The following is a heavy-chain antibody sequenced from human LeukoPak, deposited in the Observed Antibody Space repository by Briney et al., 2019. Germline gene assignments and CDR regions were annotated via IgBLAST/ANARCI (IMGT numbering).Heavy chain of an antibody. V-gene: IGHV4-61*08. Sequence: TSATLSLTCTVSGASVGSAGYYWSWIRQPPGGGLEWIGYIYYIGNTNCNPSLRSRVTMSVDPSKNQFSLKLNSVTAADTAVYYCARTQSQSGSYRYYFGYWGQGTLVTVSS. CDR2: IYYIGNT. J-gene: IGHJ4*02. D-gene: IGHD1-26*01. CDR1: GASVGSAGYY. CDR3: ARTQSQSGSYRYYFGY.